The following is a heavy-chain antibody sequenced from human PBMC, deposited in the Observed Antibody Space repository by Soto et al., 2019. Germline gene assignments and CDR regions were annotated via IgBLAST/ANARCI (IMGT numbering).Heavy chain of an antibody. CDR2: ISTYNGHT. Sequence: QVQLVQSGVEVKKPGASVKVSCKGSGYTFTSYGISWVRQAPGQGLEWMGWISTYNGHTNYAKKVQGRVNVTTDTSTSTVYMELRSLRSDDTAVYFGARDNYYDITGPLDYWGQGTLVT. CDR1: GYTFTSYG. D-gene: IGHD3-22*01. V-gene: IGHV1-18*01. J-gene: IGHJ4*02. CDR3: ARDNYYDITGPLDY.